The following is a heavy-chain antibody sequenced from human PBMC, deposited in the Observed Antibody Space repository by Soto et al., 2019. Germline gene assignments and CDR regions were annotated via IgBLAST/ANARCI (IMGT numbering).Heavy chain of an antibody. CDR1: GFTLSNYW. Sequence: GGSLRLSCAASGFTLSNYWMTWVRQAPGRGLEWVANINKDGSQKNYVDSVKGRFTIARDNGQNSLSLQINSLRVEDTAVYYCVRELGLAYWGQGALVTVSS. CDR3: VRELGLAY. J-gene: IGHJ4*02. D-gene: IGHD7-27*01. V-gene: IGHV3-7*03. CDR2: INKDGSQK.